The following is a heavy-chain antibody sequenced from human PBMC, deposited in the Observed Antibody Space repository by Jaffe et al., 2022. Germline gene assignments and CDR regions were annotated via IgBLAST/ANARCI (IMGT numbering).Heavy chain of an antibody. V-gene: IGHV1-46*01. D-gene: IGHD6-6*01. J-gene: IGHJ4*02. Sequence: QVQLVQSGAEVKKPGASVKVSCKASGYTFTSYKMHWVRQAPGQGLQYMGIIYPSGGSARYAQKFQGRVTMTRDTSTTTVYMEVSSLTSEDTAVYYCAREGSSLCYFDFWGQGTVVTVSS. CDR1: GYTFTSYK. CDR2: IYPSGGSA. CDR3: AREGSSLCYFDF.